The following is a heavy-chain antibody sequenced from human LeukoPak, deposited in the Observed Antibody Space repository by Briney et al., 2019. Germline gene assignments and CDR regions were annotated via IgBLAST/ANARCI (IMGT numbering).Heavy chain of an antibody. V-gene: IGHV4-4*09. Sequence: SETLSLACSVSGDSVSSGYWSWIRQPPGKGLEWIGYIYDSGITDYNSSLKSRLTISVDTSNNQFSLNLRSVTAADTAVYYCAGRGHRYSRDWGQGILVTVSS. J-gene: IGHJ1*01. CDR1: GDSVSSGY. CDR2: IYDSGIT. D-gene: IGHD2-15*01. CDR3: AGRGHRYSRD.